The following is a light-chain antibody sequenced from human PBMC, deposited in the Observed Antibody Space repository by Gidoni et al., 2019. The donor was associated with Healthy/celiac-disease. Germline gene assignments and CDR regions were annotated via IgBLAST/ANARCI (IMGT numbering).Light chain of an antibody. V-gene: IGKV3-20*01. Sequence: EIVLTQSPGTLSLSPGERATLSCRASQSVSSSYLAWYQQKPGQAPRLLIHGASSRATGIPDRFSGSESGTDFTLTISRLEPEDFAVYYCQQYGSSPPWTFGQGTKVEIK. CDR1: QSVSSSY. J-gene: IGKJ1*01. CDR2: GAS. CDR3: QQYGSSPPWT.